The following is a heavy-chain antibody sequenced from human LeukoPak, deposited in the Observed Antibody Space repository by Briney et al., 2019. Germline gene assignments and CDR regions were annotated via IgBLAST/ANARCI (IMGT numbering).Heavy chain of an antibody. J-gene: IGHJ6*03. Sequence: ASVKVSRKASGFTFTGYYMHWVRQAPGQGLEWMGWINPNSGGTNYAQKFQGRVTMTRDTSISTAYMELSRLRSDDTAVYYCARDFGDVVVPSYYYMDVWGKGTTVTVSS. CDR2: INPNSGGT. CDR3: ARDFGDVVVPSYYYMDV. CDR1: GFTFTGYY. D-gene: IGHD2-2*01. V-gene: IGHV1-2*02.